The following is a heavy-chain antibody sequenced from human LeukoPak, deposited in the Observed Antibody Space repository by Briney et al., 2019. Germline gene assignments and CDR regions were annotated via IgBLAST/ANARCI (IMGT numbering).Heavy chain of an antibody. V-gene: IGHV3-23*01. CDR1: GFTFSSYA. CDR2: ISGSAGST. D-gene: IGHD6-13*01. CDR3: AKGLIYSTSWYYFDY. J-gene: IGHJ4*02. Sequence: GGSLRLSCAASGFTFSSYALSWVRQAPGKGLGRVSGISGSAGSTYYADSVKGRFTISRDNSKNTLYLQMNSLRAEDTAVYYCAKGLIYSTSWYYFDYWGQGTLVTVSS.